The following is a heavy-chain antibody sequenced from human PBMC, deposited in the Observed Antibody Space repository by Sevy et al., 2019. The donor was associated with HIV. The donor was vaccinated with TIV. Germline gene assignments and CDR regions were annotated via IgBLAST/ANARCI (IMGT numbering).Heavy chain of an antibody. D-gene: IGHD3-3*01. V-gene: IGHV4-34*01. Sequence: SETLSLTCAVYGGSFSGYYWSWIRQPPGRGLEWNGEINHSGSTNYNPSLKSTVTISVDTSKNQFSLKLSSVTAADTVVYYCARGGRYDFWSGYSDLNYYYYYGMDVWGQGTTVTVSS. CDR3: ARGGRYDFWSGYSDLNYYYYYGMDV. CDR1: GGSFSGYY. CDR2: INHSGST. J-gene: IGHJ6*02.